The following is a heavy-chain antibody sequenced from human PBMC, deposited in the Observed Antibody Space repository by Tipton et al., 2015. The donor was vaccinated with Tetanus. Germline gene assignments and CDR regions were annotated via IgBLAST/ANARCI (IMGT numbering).Heavy chain of an antibody. CDR2: IYQTGTT. J-gene: IGHJ4*02. V-gene: IGHV4-30-4*08. D-gene: IGHD2/OR15-2a*01. Sequence: TLSLTCIVSGGSISSGTYYWDWIRQPPGKGLEWIGYIYQTGTTYYNPSLKGRVTISMDRSNTQFSLRLDSLTAADTAVYYCARAAGFLGLTHDFWGRGTLVSVSS. CDR1: GGSISSGTYY. CDR3: ARAAGFLGLTHDF.